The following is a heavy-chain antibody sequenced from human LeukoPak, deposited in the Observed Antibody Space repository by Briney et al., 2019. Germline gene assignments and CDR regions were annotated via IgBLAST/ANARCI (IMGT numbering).Heavy chain of an antibody. CDR3: ARGGYYGSGNDFRFDP. CDR2: IHYTGST. J-gene: IGHJ5*02. Sequence: SETLSLTCTVSGGSISSYYWSWIRQPPGKGLECIGYIHYTGSTNYNPSLKSRVTISVDTSKNQFSLKLNSVTAADTAVYYCARGGYYGSGNDFRFDPWGQGTLVTVSS. V-gene: IGHV4-59*01. D-gene: IGHD3-10*01. CDR1: GGSISSYY.